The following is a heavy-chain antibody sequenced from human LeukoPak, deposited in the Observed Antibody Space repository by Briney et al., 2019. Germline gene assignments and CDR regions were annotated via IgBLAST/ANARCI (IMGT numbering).Heavy chain of an antibody. D-gene: IGHD6-6*01. V-gene: IGHV3-48*03. Sequence: QAGGSLRLSCAPSEFTFTSYELNWVRQAPGKGLEWVSYISSSGNTISYADSVKGRFTISRDNAKNSLYLQVISLRAEDTAVYYCARGPSIAARYDAFDIWGQGTMVTVSS. CDR2: ISSSGNTI. J-gene: IGHJ3*02. CDR3: ARGPSIAARYDAFDI. CDR1: EFTFTSYE.